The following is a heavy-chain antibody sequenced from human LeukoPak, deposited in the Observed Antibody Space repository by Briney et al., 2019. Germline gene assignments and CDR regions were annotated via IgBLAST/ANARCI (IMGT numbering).Heavy chain of an antibody. CDR3: AREGVEYSSSSLHALDY. Sequence: GESLKISCQGSGYSFTSYWIGWVRQMPGKGLEWMGIIYPGDSDTRYSPSFQGQVTISADKSISTAYLQWSSLKASDTAMYYCAREGVEYSSSSLHALDYWGQGTLVTVSS. CDR1: GYSFTSYW. D-gene: IGHD6-6*01. J-gene: IGHJ4*02. V-gene: IGHV5-51*01. CDR2: IYPGDSDT.